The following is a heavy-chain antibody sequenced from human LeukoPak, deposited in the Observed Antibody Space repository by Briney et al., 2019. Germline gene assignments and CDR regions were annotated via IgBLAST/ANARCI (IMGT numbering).Heavy chain of an antibody. D-gene: IGHD3-22*01. CDR2: IYYSGST. Sequence: PSETLSLTCAVYGGSFNGYYWTWIRQPPGKGLEWIGSIYYSGSTYYNPSLKSRVTVSVDTSKNQFSLKLSSVTAADTAVYYCARHRGYYDNSGSYYFDYWGQGTLVTVSS. J-gene: IGHJ4*02. CDR1: GGSFNGYY. V-gene: IGHV4-34*01. CDR3: ARHRGYYDNSGSYYFDY.